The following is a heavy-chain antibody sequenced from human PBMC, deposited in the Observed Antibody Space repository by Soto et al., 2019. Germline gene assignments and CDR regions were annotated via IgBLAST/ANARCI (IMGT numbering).Heavy chain of an antibody. CDR1: GVSISSGGYY. V-gene: IGHV4-31*03. J-gene: IGHJ4*02. CDR3: ASVIGGESEYYFDF. Sequence: SETLSLTCTVSGVSISSGGYYWSWIRQHPGKGLEWIGNIYYSGRTYYNPSLKSRVILSVDTSKNHFSLTLRSVTAAASAMYYCASVIGGESEYYFDFWGQGALVTVSS. CDR2: IYYSGRT. D-gene: IGHD2-21*01.